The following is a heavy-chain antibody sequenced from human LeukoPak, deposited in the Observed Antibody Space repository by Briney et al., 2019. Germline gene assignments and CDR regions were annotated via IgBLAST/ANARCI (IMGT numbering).Heavy chain of an antibody. J-gene: IGHJ5*02. CDR2: IYPGDSHT. CDR1: GYPFTTYW. CDR3: ARGWWGGDKVDTTNWFDP. V-gene: IGHV5-51*01. D-gene: IGHD5-12*01. Sequence: GESLKISCKGSGYPFTTYWIAWVRQMPGKGLEWMGIIYPGDSHTRYSPSFQGQVTISADKSISTAYLQWSSLKASDTAMYYCARGWWGGDKVDTTNWFDPWGQGTLVTVSS.